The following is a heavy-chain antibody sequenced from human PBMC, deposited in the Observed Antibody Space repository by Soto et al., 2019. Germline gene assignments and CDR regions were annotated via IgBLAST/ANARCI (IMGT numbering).Heavy chain of an antibody. J-gene: IGHJ5*01. CDR3: AKGKISPPSPTSFDS. CDR1: GFTFSRFA. V-gene: IGHV3-23*01. Sequence: PGGSLRLSCEASGFTFSRFAMSWVRQAPGKGLEWVSTFSGPGGGTSYAYSVKGRFTISRDNFKSSLYLQMSSLRAEDTAVYYCAKGKISPPSPTSFDSWGQGSRVTVSS. CDR2: FSGPGGGT.